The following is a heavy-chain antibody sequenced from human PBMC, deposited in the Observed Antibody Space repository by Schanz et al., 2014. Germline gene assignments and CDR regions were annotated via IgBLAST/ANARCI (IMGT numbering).Heavy chain of an antibody. CDR3: ARDLTVDTGYVVHYCCYGMDV. CDR1: GYTFTSYS. D-gene: IGHD5-12*01. CDR2: INVGNGNM. V-gene: IGHV1-3*01. J-gene: IGHJ6*02. Sequence: QVQLVQSGAEVKKPGSSMKVSCKASGYTFTSYSIHWVRQAPGQGLEWMGWINVGNGNMKYSQKFQGRVTSTRDTSASTSYMDLTSLRTEDTAVYFCARDLTVDTGYVVHYCCYGMDVWGQGTTVTVSS.